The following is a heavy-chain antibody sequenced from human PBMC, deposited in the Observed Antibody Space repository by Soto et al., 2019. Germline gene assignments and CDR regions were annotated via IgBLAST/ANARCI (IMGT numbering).Heavy chain of an antibody. D-gene: IGHD3-9*01. Sequence: ASVKFSCKARGYALTSYYMHWVRQAPGQGLEWMGIINPSSGSTSFSQKFQDRVTMTRDTSTSTVYMELNSLRSDDTAVYYCARDQRHYDILTGYYFYGMDVWGQGTTVTVSS. CDR1: GYALTSYY. CDR3: ARDQRHYDILTGYYFYGMDV. V-gene: IGHV1-46*01. CDR2: INPSSGST. J-gene: IGHJ6*02.